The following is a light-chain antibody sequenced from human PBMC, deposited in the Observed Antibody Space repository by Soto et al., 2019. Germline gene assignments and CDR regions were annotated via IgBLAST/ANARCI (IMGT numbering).Light chain of an antibody. Sequence: DIVMTQSPDSLAVSLGERATINCKSSQSVLYSSNNKNYLAWYQQKPGQPPKLLIYWASTRESGVPDRFSGSGSGTDFTLTISSLQAEEVAVYYCQQYYTNALTFGGGTKVGVK. J-gene: IGKJ4*01. V-gene: IGKV4-1*01. CDR2: WAS. CDR1: QSVLYSSNNKNY. CDR3: QQYYTNALT.